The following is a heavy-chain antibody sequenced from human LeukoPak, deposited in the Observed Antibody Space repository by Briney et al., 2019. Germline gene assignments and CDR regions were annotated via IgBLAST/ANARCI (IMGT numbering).Heavy chain of an antibody. D-gene: IGHD3-22*01. CDR2: IYHSGST. Sequence: KSSETLSLTCTVSGYSISSGYYWGWIRQPPGKGLEWIGSIYHSGSTNYNPSLKSRVTISVDTSKNQFSLKLSSVTAADTAVYYCTRGSIAYYYMDVWGKGTTVTISS. J-gene: IGHJ6*03. V-gene: IGHV4-38-2*02. CDR1: GYSISSGYY. CDR3: TRGSIAYYYMDV.